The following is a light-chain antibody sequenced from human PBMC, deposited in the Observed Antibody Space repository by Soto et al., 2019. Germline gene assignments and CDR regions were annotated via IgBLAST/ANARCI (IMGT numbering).Light chain of an antibody. CDR1: SSNIGGNS. Sequence: QSLLTQPPSTSGTPGQRVTMSCSGSSSNIGGNSVNWYQHLPGAAPKLLIYGTTQRPSGVPDRFSGSKSGTSASLAISGLQSEDEADYYCAAWDDSLNGPVFGGGTKLTVL. CDR3: AAWDDSLNGPV. V-gene: IGLV1-44*01. CDR2: GTT. J-gene: IGLJ2*01.